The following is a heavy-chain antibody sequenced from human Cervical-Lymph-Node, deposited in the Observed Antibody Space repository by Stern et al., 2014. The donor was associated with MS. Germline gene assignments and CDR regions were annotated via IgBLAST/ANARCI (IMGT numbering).Heavy chain of an antibody. CDR2: IWYEGINR. CDR3: VRSRGDSSGYFDF. V-gene: IGHV3-33*01. D-gene: IGHD3-22*01. J-gene: IGHJ4*02. Sequence: QLQLQESGGGVVQPGTSLRLSCAASGFTFSHYGMHWVRQAPGKGLEWMAVIWYEGINRDYADSVRGRITISRDNSKNILYLQMSSLRAEDTAVYYCVRSRGDSSGYFDFWGQGTLVTVSS. CDR1: GFTFSHYG.